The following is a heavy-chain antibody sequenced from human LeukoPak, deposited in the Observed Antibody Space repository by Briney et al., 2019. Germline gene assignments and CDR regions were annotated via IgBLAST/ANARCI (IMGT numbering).Heavy chain of an antibody. D-gene: IGHD3-3*01. CDR3: ARQIFGVTFDD. V-gene: IGHV3-7*01. CDR2: IKEEGSEK. J-gene: IGHJ4*02. Sequence: PGGSLRLSCAASGFTFSSYWMSWVRQAPGKGLEWVDNIKEEGSEKKHVDSVKGRFTIARDKAKNSMYLQMNSLRAEDPAVYDCARQIFGVTFDDWGEGALGTVSS. CDR1: GFTFSSYW.